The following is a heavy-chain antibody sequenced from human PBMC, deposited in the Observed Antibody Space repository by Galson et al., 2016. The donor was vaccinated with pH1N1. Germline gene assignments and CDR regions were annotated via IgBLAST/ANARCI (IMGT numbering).Heavy chain of an antibody. D-gene: IGHD6-19*01. CDR2: TYYRSKWFY. CDR1: GDSVSSNSAA. Sequence: CAISGDSVSSNSAAWNWIRQSPSRGLEWLGRTYYRSKWFYNYAVSVQGRITINPDTSKNQFSLQLNSVTPEDTAVYYCARHSPGRAVGVFGCWGQGTLVTVSS. V-gene: IGHV6-1*01. J-gene: IGHJ4*02. CDR3: ARHSPGRAVGVFGC.